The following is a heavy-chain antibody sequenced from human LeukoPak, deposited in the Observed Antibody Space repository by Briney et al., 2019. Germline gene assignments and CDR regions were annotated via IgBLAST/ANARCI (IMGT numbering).Heavy chain of an antibody. CDR3: ARREFLEWSMTPGFDY. D-gene: IGHD3-3*01. V-gene: IGHV1-2*02. Sequence: ASVKVSCKASGYTFTDYYIHWVRQAPGQGLEWMGWINPSSGGTTYAQKFQDRVTMTRDTSIRTAFMWVSSLRSDDTAVYFCARREFLEWSMTPGFDYWGQGTLVTVSS. CDR2: INPSSGGT. J-gene: IGHJ4*02. CDR1: GYTFTDYY.